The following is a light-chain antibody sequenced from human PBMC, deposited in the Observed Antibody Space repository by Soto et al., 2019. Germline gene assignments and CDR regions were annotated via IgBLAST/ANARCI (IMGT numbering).Light chain of an antibody. CDR3: EQSYSVPLT. CDR1: PDIGNH. V-gene: IGKV1-39*01. J-gene: IGKJ4*01. Sequence: DIQMTQSPSSLSISVGDRVTITCRSRPDIGNHLHWYQQKPGQAPQLLLYSAFTLQSWVPSRFSGSGSGTAFTLTITSLQPEDSATYFCEQSYSVPLTFGGGTKVE. CDR2: SAF.